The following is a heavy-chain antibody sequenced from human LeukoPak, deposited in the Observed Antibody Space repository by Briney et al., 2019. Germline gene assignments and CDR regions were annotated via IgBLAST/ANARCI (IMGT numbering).Heavy chain of an antibody. CDR1: GFTVSSNY. CDR2: IYSGGST. CDR3: ARVFGGSYKSNWFDP. D-gene: IGHD1-26*01. J-gene: IGHJ5*02. Sequence: GGSLRLSCAASGFTVSSNYMSWVRQAPGKGLEWVSVIYSGGSTYYADSVKGRFTISRDNSKNTLYLQMNSLRAEDTAVYYCARVFGGSYKSNWFDPWGQGALVTVSS. V-gene: IGHV3-53*01.